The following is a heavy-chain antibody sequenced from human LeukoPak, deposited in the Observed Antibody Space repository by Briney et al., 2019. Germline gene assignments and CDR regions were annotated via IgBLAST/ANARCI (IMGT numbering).Heavy chain of an antibody. J-gene: IGHJ4*02. Sequence: GESLKISCKGSGYSYTNYWISWVHQMPGKGLEWMGRIDPSDSYINHSPSFQGHVSISADKSVSTAYLQWSSLKASDSAMYYCARQPRGTVVFDYWGQGTLVTVSS. V-gene: IGHV5-10-1*01. CDR3: ARQPRGTVVFDY. CDR2: IDPSDSYI. D-gene: IGHD4-23*01. CDR1: GYSYTNYW.